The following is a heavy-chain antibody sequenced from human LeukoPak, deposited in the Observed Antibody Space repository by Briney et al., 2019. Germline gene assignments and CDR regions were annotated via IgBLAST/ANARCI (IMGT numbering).Heavy chain of an antibody. CDR2: IYYSGST. Sequence: PSETLSLICTVSGGSVSSYYWSWIRQPPGKGLEWIGYIYYSGSTNYNPSLKSRVTISVDTSKNQFSLKLNSITTADTAVYYCARARLSGTYLDAFDIWGQGTMVTVSS. V-gene: IGHV4-59*02. CDR3: ARARLSGTYLDAFDI. CDR1: GGSVSSYY. D-gene: IGHD1-26*01. J-gene: IGHJ3*02.